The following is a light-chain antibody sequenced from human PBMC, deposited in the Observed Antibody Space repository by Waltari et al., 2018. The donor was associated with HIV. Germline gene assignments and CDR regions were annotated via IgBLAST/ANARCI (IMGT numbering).Light chain of an antibody. CDR3: QQYYSTPYS. CDR2: WAS. CDR1: QSVLYSSNNENY. Sequence: DIVMTQSPDSLAVSLCERATSNCKSSQSVLYSSNNENYLAWYQQKAGQPPKLLIYWASTRESGVPGRFSGSGSGTDFTLTISSLQAEDVAVYYCQQYYSTPYSFGQGTKLEIK. J-gene: IGKJ2*03. V-gene: IGKV4-1*01.